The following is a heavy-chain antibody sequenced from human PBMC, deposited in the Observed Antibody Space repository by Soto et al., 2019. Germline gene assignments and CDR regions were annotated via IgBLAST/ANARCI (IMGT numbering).Heavy chain of an antibody. Sequence: SCAASGFTFSSFALHWVRQAPRKGLEYISGVRGNGDPPFYADSVKGRFTISRDNSQKTFYLQMTALNVDDTAVYYCVKSRGGNNFDFFDWGQGTLVTVPS. D-gene: IGHD5-12*01. CDR1: GFTFSSFA. J-gene: IGHJ4*02. CDR2: VRGNGDPP. V-gene: IGHV3-64D*06. CDR3: VKSRGGNNFDFFD.